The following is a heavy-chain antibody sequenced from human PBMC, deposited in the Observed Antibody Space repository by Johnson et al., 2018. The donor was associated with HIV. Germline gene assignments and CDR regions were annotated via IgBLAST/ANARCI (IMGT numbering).Heavy chain of an antibody. Sequence: VQLVESGGGVVQPGRSLRLSCAASGFTFSSYAMHWVRQAPGKGLEWVAVISYDGSNKYYADSVKGRFTISRDNSKNTLYLQMNSLRAEDTAVYYCAKDRWHYNFWVDAFDIWGRGTMVIVSS. CDR1: GFTFSSYA. J-gene: IGHJ3*02. CDR3: AKDRWHYNFWVDAFDI. D-gene: IGHD3-3*01. CDR2: ISYDGSNK. V-gene: IGHV3-30*04.